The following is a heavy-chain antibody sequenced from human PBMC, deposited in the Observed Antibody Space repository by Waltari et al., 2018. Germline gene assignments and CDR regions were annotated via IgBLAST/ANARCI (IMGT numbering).Heavy chain of an antibody. D-gene: IGHD2-15*01. CDR3: ARQGAWWF. V-gene: IGHV3-48*04. CDR1: GFTFSSYS. Sequence: EVQLVESGGGVVQPGGSLRLSCAASGFTFSSYSMTWVRQAPGKGLEWVSYISSSSSMIYYADSVNGRFTISRDNAKNSLYLQMNSLRAEDTAVYYCARQGAWWFWGQGTLVTVSS. J-gene: IGHJ4*02. CDR2: ISSSSSMI.